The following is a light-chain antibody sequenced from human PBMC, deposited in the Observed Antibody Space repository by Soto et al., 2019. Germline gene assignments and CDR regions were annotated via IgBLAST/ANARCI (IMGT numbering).Light chain of an antibody. Sequence: DIQMTQSPSSLSASVGDRVTITCRASQSISSSLNWYQQKPGKAPNLLIYAASSLQSGVPSRFSGSGSGTDFTLTISSPQPEDFATYYCQQTYTTPRTFGQGTKVEIK. CDR3: QQTYTTPRT. CDR2: AAS. V-gene: IGKV1-39*01. J-gene: IGKJ1*01. CDR1: QSISSS.